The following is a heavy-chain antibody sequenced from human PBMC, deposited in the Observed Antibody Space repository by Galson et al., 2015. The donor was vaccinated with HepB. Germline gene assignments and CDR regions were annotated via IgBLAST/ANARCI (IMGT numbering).Heavy chain of an antibody. CDR2: ISAYNGNT. J-gene: IGHJ4*02. CDR3: ARDCGGDCYSDPREFDY. V-gene: IGHV1-18*01. D-gene: IGHD2-21*01. CDR1: GYTFTSYG. Sequence: SVKVSCKASGYTFTSYGISWVRQAPGQGLEWMGWISAYNGNTDYAQKLQGRVTMTTDTSTSTAYMELRSLRSDDTAVYYCARDCGGDCYSDPREFDYWGQGTLVTVSS.